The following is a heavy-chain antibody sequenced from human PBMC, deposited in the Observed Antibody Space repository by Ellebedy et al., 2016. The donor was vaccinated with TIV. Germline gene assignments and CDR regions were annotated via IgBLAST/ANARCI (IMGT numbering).Heavy chain of an antibody. CDR2: MNPNSGNT. Sequence: ASVKVSXKASRYTFTGYDINWVRQATGQGLEWMGWMNPNSGNTGYAQELRGRVTLTRDTSRDTAYMELSSLRSEDTAVYYCSRGDFWGQGTPVTVSS. J-gene: IGHJ4*02. V-gene: IGHV1-8*01. CDR3: SRGDF. CDR1: RYTFTGYD.